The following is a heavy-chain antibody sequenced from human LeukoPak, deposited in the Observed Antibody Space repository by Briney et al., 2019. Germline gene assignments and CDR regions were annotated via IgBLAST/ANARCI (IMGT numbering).Heavy chain of an antibody. D-gene: IGHD2-2*01. Sequence: GGSLRLSCAASGFTFSSFWMTWVRQAPGKGLEWVASIKEDGCDKYYMDSVKGRFTISRDNAKNSLYLQINSLRAEDTAVYYCARDTYRFDDYWGQGTLVTVSS. CDR3: ARDTYRFDDY. J-gene: IGHJ4*02. CDR2: IKEDGCDK. CDR1: GFTFSSFW. V-gene: IGHV3-7*01.